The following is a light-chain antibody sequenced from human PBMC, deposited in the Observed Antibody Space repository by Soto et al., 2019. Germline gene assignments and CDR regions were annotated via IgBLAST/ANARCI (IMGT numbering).Light chain of an antibody. CDR2: GAS. J-gene: IGKJ3*01. V-gene: IGKV3-15*01. CDR1: QSVSSN. CDR3: QQYNNWPFT. Sequence: EIVMTQSPATLSVSPGERATLSCRASQSVSSNLAWYQQKPGQAPRLLIYGASTRATGIPARFSCSGSGTDFSLTISSLQSEDFAFYYCQQYNNWPFTFGPGTKVDIK.